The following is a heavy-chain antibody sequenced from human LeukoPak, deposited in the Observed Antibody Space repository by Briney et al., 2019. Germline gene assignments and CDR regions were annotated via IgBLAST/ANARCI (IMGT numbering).Heavy chain of an antibody. CDR2: IGPHSTYT. CDR1: GFTFTDHY. J-gene: IGHJ4*02. Sequence: ASMKVSCKSSGFTFTDHYIHWVRQAPGQGLEWMGYIGPHSTYTSSPQEFQGRVTMTRDASMSTAYMELTRLTSGDAAVYFCAREGNGLLSKDFDYWGQGTLVTVSS. CDR3: AREGNGLLSKDFDY. V-gene: IGHV1-2*02. D-gene: IGHD2/OR15-2a*01.